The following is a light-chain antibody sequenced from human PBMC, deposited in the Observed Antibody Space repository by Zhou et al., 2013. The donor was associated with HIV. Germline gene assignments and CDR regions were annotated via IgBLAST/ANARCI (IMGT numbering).Light chain of an antibody. Sequence: AIRITQSPSSLSASAGDRVTISCRATQDIRTYLAWYQQQPGKAPKLLVYAASTVQTGAPLRFSGSGSGTDFTLTISSLQPDDFATYYCQQYYSFWSTFGQGTKLEIK. V-gene: IGKV1-8*01. CDR2: AAS. CDR1: QDIRTY. CDR3: QQYYSFWST. J-gene: IGKJ2*02.